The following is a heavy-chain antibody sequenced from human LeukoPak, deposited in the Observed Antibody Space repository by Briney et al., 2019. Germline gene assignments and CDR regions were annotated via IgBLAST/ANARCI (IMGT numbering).Heavy chain of an antibody. CDR1: GFTLRDYS. J-gene: IGHJ4*02. V-gene: IGHV3-11*01. Sequence: GGSLRLSCAVSGFTLRDYSMTWIRQAPGRGLECVSYMASSGRTIYSADSVMGRFTVSRDNTKNSLYLQMTSLSAEDTAVYYCARSGYGEYNFWGQGTLVTVSS. D-gene: IGHD5-12*01. CDR2: MASSGRTI. CDR3: ARSGYGEYNF.